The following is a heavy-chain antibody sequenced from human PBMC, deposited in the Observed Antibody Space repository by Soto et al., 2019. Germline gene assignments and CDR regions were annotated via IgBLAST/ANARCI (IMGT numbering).Heavy chain of an antibody. CDR3: AREYYYGSGSYYYRDH. CDR1: GFTFSSYE. J-gene: IGHJ4*02. V-gene: IGHV3-48*03. CDR2: ISSSGSTI. D-gene: IGHD3-10*01. Sequence: GGTLSLSCAASGFTFSSYEMNWVRQAPGTGLEWVSYISSSGSTIYYSDPVKGRFTISRDNAKNSLYLQMNSLRAEDTAVYYCAREYYYGSGSYYYRDHWGQGTLVTGSS.